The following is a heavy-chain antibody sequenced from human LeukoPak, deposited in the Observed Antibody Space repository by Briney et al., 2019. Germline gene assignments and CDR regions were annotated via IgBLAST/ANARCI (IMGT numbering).Heavy chain of an antibody. CDR3: ARGWVSYSSFFLFLDV. D-gene: IGHD2-15*01. V-gene: IGHV4-34*01. J-gene: IGHJ6*04. CDR1: GGSFSGYY. Sequence: SETLSLTCAVYGGSFSGYYWSWIRQPPGKGLEWIGEINHSGSTNYNPSLKSRVTISVDTSKNQFSLKLSSVTAADTAVYYCARGWVSYSSFFLFLDVWGKGTTVTVSS. CDR2: INHSGST.